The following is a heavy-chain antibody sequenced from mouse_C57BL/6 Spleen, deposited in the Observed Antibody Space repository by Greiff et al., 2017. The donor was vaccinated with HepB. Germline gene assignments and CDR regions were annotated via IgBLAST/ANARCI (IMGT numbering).Heavy chain of an antibody. CDR1: GYTFTSYW. D-gene: IGHD2-4*01. J-gene: IGHJ3*01. V-gene: IGHV1-69*01. Sequence: QVHVKQPGAELVMPGASVKLSCKASGYTFTSYWMHWVKQRPGQGLEWIGEIDPSDSYTNYNQKFKGKSTLTVDKSSSTAYMQLSSLTSEDSAVYYCARGGDYGEKTTFGYWGQGTLVTVSA. CDR2: IDPSDSYT. CDR3: ARGGDYGEKTTFGY.